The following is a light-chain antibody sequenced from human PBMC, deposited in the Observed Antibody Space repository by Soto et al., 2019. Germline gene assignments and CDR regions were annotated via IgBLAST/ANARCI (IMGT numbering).Light chain of an antibody. Sequence: DIQMTQSPSSLSASVGDRVTITCRASHIISSYLNWYQQKPGKAPKLLIYAASSLQSVVPSRFSGSGSGTDFTLTISSLQPEYFATDYLQQSYSTPWTFGQGTKLEIK. CDR3: QQSYSTPWT. CDR1: HIISSY. V-gene: IGKV1-39*01. J-gene: IGKJ2*02. CDR2: AAS.